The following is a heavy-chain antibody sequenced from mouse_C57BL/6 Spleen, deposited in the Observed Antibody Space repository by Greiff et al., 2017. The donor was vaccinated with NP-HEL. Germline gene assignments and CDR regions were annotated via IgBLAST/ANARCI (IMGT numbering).Heavy chain of an antibody. CDR2: IYPGSGST. Sequence: QVQLQQSGAELVKPGASVKMSCKASGYTFTSYWITWVKQRPGQGLEWIGDIYPGSGSTNYNEKFKSKATLTVDTSSSTAYMQLSSLTSEDSAVYYGARFDGTDAMDYWGQGTSVTVSS. J-gene: IGHJ4*01. CDR3: ARFDGTDAMDY. CDR1: GYTFTSYW. V-gene: IGHV1-55*01. D-gene: IGHD2-3*01.